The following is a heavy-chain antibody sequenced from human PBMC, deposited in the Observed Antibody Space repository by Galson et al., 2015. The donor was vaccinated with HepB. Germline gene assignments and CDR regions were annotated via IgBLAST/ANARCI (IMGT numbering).Heavy chain of an antibody. CDR3: AAAPRGYSYGNIFDY. J-gene: IGHJ4*02. V-gene: IGHV1-58*01. Sequence: SVKVSCKASGFTFTSSAVQWVRQARGQRLEWIGWIVVGNGNTNYAQKFQERVTITRDMSTSTAYMELSSLRSEDTAVYYCAAAPRGYSYGNIFDYWGQGTLVTVSS. CDR2: IVVGNGNT. D-gene: IGHD5-18*01. CDR1: GFTFTSSA.